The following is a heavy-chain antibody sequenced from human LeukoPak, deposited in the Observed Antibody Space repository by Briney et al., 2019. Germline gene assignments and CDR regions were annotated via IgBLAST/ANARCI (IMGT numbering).Heavy chain of an antibody. D-gene: IGHD1-26*01. V-gene: IGHV1-46*01. CDR2: LNSSGGST. CDR3: ARDRWELPYYFDY. Sequence: GASVNVSCKTSGYIFTDYYIHWVRQAPGQGLEWMGILNSSGGSTTYAQKFQGRITMIRDASTSTVYMELRSLRSEDTAVYYCARDRWELPYYFDYWGQGTLVTVSS. CDR1: GYIFTDYY. J-gene: IGHJ4*02.